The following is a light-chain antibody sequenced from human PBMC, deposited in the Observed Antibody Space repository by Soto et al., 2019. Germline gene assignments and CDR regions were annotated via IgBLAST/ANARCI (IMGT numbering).Light chain of an antibody. J-gene: IGLJ2*01. Sequence: QSALTQPRSVSGSPGQSVTISCTGTSTDVGGYNYVSWYQQHPGKVPKLMVYDVTKRPSGVPDRFSGSKSGNTASLTISGLQAEDEADYYCCSYAGSYTVTFGGGTKVTVL. CDR1: STDVGGYNY. CDR3: CSYAGSYTVT. V-gene: IGLV2-11*01. CDR2: DVT.